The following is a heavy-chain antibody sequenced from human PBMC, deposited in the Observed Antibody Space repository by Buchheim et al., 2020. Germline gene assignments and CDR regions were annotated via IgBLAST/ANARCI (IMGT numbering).Heavy chain of an antibody. D-gene: IGHD2-15*01. V-gene: IGHV4-4*02. J-gene: IGHJ4*02. Sequence: VQLQESGPRLVKPSGTLSLTCAVSGDSISSSRWWTWVRQPPGKGLEWIGEIYHTGDTNYNASLGGRVTISIDKSRNQFSSGLTSVTDTDTAVYYCGDPPAAAWGQGTL. CDR2: IYHTGDT. CDR1: GDSISSSRW. CDR3: GDPPAAA.